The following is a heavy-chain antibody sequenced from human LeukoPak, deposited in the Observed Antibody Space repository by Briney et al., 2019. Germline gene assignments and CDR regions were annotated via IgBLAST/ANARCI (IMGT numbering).Heavy chain of an antibody. J-gene: IGHJ4*02. V-gene: IGHV4-59*08. CDR2: IYYSGST. CDR3: ARGSSRDGYNANRLFDY. Sequence: SETLSLTCTVSGGSISSYYWSWIRQPPGKGLEWIGYIYYSGSTNYNPSLKSRVTISVDTSKNQFSLKLSSVTAADTAVYYCARGSSRDGYNANRLFDYWGQGTLVTVSS. D-gene: IGHD5-12*01. CDR1: GGSISSYY.